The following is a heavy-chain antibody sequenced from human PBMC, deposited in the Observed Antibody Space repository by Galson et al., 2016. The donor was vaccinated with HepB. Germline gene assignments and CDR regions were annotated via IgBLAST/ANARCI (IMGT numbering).Heavy chain of an antibody. Sequence: LSLTCTVSGGSISDYYWSWIRQPPGRGLEWIGFIHYSGSTSYNPSLKSRVTLSADTSKNQFSLKLGSVTAADTAVYYCARRGSSWYLVWGQGTLVTVSS. J-gene: IGHJ4*02. CDR1: GGSISDYY. D-gene: IGHD6-13*01. CDR3: ARRGSSWYLV. V-gene: IGHV4-59*08. CDR2: IHYSGST.